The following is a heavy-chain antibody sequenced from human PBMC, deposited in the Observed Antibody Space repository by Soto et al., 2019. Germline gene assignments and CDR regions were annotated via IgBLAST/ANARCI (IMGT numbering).Heavy chain of an antibody. Sequence: GGSLRLSCAASGFTFSNAWMSWVRQAPGKGLEWVGRIKGEADGGTTDYAAPVKGRITISRDHSKDTLYLQMNSLKTEDTAVYYCTTGLSNGYYNFDYWGQGAPVTVSS. CDR1: GFTFSNAW. V-gene: IGHV3-15*01. CDR2: IKGEADGGTT. D-gene: IGHD3-22*01. CDR3: TTGLSNGYYNFDY. J-gene: IGHJ4*02.